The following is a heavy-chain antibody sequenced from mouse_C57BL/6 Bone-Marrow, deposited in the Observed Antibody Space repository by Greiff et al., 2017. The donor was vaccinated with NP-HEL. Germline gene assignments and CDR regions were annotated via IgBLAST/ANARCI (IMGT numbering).Heavy chain of an antibody. V-gene: IGHV7-3*01. CDR3: ARSIYYDYADDPFYGMDY. Sequence: EVQLVESGGGLVQPGGSLSLSCAASGFTFTDYYMSWVRQPPGKALEWVGFIRNKANGYTIEHSASVKGRFTISRDNSQSILYLQMNALRAEDSATYYYARSIYYDYADDPFYGMDYWGQGTSVTVSS. CDR1: GFTFTDYY. J-gene: IGHJ4*01. CDR2: IRNKANGYTI. D-gene: IGHD2-4*01.